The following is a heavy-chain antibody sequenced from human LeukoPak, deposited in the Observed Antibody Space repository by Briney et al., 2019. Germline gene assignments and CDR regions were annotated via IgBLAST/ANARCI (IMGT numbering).Heavy chain of an antibody. V-gene: IGHV1-46*01. CDR2: INPSGGST. CDR3: ARDYYGSGGLDY. CDR1: GYTFTSYY. D-gene: IGHD3-10*01. J-gene: IGHJ4*02. Sequence: ASVKVSCKASGYTFTSYYMHWVRQAPGQGLEWMGIINPSGGSTSYAQKFQGRVTMTRDMSTSTVYMELSSLRSEDTVVYYCARDYYGSGGLDYWGQGTLVTVSS.